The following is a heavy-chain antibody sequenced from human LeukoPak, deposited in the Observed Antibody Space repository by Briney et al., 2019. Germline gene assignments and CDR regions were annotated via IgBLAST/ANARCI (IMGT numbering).Heavy chain of an antibody. CDR2: ISSSSSYI. J-gene: IGHJ4*02. CDR3: ARDWGVAGTMDY. V-gene: IGHV3-21*01. Sequence: GGSLRLSCVASGFTFSSYSMNCVRQVQGKGLEWVSSISSSSSYIYYADSVKGRFTISRDNAKNSLYLQMNSLRAEDTAVYYCARDWGVAGTMDYWGQGTLVTVSS. CDR1: GFTFSSYS. D-gene: IGHD6-19*01.